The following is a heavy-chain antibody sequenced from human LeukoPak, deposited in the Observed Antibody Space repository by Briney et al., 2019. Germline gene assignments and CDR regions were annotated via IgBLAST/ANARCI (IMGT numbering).Heavy chain of an antibody. J-gene: IGHJ4*02. V-gene: IGHV1-2*06. CDR3: ARTSSYYCDSSGYDY. D-gene: IGHD3-22*01. Sequence: VASVKVSCKASGYTFTGYYMHWVRQAPGQGLEWMGRINPNSGGTNYAQKFQGRVTMTRDTSISTAYMELSRLRSDDTAVYYCARTSSYYCDSSGYDYWGQGTLVTVSS. CDR2: INPNSGGT. CDR1: GYTFTGYY.